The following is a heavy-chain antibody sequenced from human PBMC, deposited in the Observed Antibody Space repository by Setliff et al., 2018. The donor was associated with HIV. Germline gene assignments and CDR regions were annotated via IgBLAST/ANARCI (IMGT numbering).Heavy chain of an antibody. CDR1: GFTFSSYS. CDR3: ARGPQYNFWGGYLGL. Sequence: LRFSCAASGFTFSSYSMHWVRQAPGKGLEWVSRIDSDGSDTNYADSVRGRFTISRDNAKNTVYLQLTSLRAEDTAVYYCARGPQYNFWGGYLGLWGQGTLVTVSS. J-gene: IGHJ4*02. D-gene: IGHD3-3*01. V-gene: IGHV3-74*01. CDR2: IDSDGSDT.